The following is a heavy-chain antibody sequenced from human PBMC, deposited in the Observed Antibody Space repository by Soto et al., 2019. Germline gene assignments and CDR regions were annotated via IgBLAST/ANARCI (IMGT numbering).Heavy chain of an antibody. D-gene: IGHD2-2*01. J-gene: IGHJ6*03. CDR3: ASHVPARLYYYYYMDV. Sequence: GGSLRLSCAASGFTFSSYWMSWVRQAPGKGLEWVANIKQDGSEKYYVDSVKGRFTISRDNAKNSLYLQMNSLRAEDTAVYYCASHVPARLYYYYYMDVLGKGTTVTVSS. CDR1: GFTFSSYW. V-gene: IGHV3-7*01. CDR2: IKQDGSEK.